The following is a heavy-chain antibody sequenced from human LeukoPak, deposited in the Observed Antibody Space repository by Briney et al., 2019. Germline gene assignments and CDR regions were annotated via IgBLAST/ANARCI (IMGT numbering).Heavy chain of an antibody. CDR1: GYTFTSYG. J-gene: IGHJ5*02. CDR3: AMVPTPLYDILTGYSNWFDP. CDR2: ISAYNGNT. V-gene: IGHV1-18*01. D-gene: IGHD3-9*01. Sequence: GASVKVSCKASGYTFTSYGISWVRQAPGQGLEWMGWISAYNGNTNYAQKLQGRVTMTTDTSTSTAYMELRSLRSDDTAVYYCAMVPTPLYDILTGYSNWFDPWGQGTLVTVSS.